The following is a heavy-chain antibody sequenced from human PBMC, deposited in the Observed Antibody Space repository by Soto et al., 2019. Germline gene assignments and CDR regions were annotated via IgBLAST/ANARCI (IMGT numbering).Heavy chain of an antibody. J-gene: IGHJ4*02. V-gene: IGHV3-30*18. CDR2: ISPDGSNK. CDR3: AKDAPRGWHVSYCDY. CDR1: GFTFSSHG. D-gene: IGHD6-19*01. Sequence: QVQLVESGGGVVQPGRSLRLSCAASGFTFSSHGLHWVRQAPGKGLEWVAVISPDGSNKYYADSVKGRVTISRDSSKNTLYLQMNSLRIEDTAVYYCAKDAPRGWHVSYCDYWGQGTLVTVCS.